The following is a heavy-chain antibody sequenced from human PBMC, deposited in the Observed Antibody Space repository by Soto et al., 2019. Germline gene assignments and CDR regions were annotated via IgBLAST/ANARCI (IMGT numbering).Heavy chain of an antibody. D-gene: IGHD6-19*01. V-gene: IGHV1-69*06. CDR2: IVPIFGTA. CDR3: ARDAYGSGWYYQRMDV. CDR1: GGTFSSYA. J-gene: IGHJ6*02. Sequence: QVQLVQSGAEVKKPGSSVKVSCKASGGTFSSYAISWVRQAPGQGLEWMGGIVPIFGTANYAQKFQGRVTITTDKSTTTAYIDLSSLRSEDTAVYYCARDAYGSGWYYQRMDVWGQGTTVTVSS.